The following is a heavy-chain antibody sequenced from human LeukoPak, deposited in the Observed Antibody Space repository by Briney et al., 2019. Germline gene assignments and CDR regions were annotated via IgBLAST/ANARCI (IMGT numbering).Heavy chain of an antibody. J-gene: IGHJ4*02. V-gene: IGHV3-33*01. D-gene: IGHD2-8*01. CDR1: GFTFSSYG. CDR3: ARGDIVLMITGY. Sequence: GGSLRLSCAASGFTFSSYGMHWVRQAPGKGLEWVAVIWYDGSNKYYADSVKGRFTISRDNSKNTLYLRMNTLRAEDTAVYYCARGDIVLMITGYWGQGTLVTVSS. CDR2: IWYDGSNK.